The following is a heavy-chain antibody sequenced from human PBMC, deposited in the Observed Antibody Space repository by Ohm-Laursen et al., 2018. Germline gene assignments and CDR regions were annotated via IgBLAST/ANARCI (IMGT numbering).Heavy chain of an antibody. D-gene: IGHD2-8*02. CDR2: IQEDGSDK. V-gene: IGHV3-7*01. J-gene: IGHJ4*02. CDR3: ARHGRWCFDS. Sequence: SLRLSCAASGFTFSSYAMSWVRQAPGKGLEWVANIQEDGSDKYYMDSVKGRFTISRDNAKNSLYLQMNSLRAEDTAVYYCARHGRWCFDSWGQGTLVTVSS. CDR1: GFTFSSYA.